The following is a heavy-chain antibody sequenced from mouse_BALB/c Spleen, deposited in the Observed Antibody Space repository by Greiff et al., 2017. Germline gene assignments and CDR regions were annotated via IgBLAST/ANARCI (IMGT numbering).Heavy chain of an antibody. V-gene: IGHV1-9*01. J-gene: IGHJ2*01. CDR2: ILPGSGST. D-gene: IGHD4-1*01. Sequence: QVQLQQSGAELMKPGASVKISCTATGYTFSSYWIEWVKQRPGHGLEWIGEILPGSGSTNYNEKFKGKATFTADTSSNTAYMQLSSLTSEDSAVYYCATNWDVWENFDYWGQGTTLTVSS. CDR1: GYTFSSYW. CDR3: ATNWDVWENFDY.